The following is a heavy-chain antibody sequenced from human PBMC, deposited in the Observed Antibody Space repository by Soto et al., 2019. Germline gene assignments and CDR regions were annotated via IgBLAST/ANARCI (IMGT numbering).Heavy chain of an antibody. CDR3: AKNFRRSGTSCSHDY. CDR1: GFTFSSYW. V-gene: IGHV3-74*01. CDR2: INSDGSST. Sequence: EVQLVESGGGLVQPGGSLRLSCAASGFTFSSYWMHWVRQAPGKGLVWVSRINSDGSSTSYADSVKGRFTISRDNAKNTLYLQMNSLRAEDPAVYYCAKNFRRSGTSCSHDYWGHGTLVTVSS. D-gene: IGHD2-2*01. J-gene: IGHJ4*01.